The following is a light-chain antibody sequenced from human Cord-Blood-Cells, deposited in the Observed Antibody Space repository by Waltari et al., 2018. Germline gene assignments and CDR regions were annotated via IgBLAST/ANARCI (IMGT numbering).Light chain of an antibody. CDR3: SSYTSSSTVV. CDR1: SSDVGGYNY. Sequence: QSALTQPASVSGCPGQSITIPCTGTSSDVGGYNYVSWYQQHPGKAPKLMIYDVSNRPSGGSNRFSCSKSGNTASLTISGLQAEDEADYYCSSYTSSSTVVFGGGTKLTVL. V-gene: IGLV2-14*01. J-gene: IGLJ2*01. CDR2: DVS.